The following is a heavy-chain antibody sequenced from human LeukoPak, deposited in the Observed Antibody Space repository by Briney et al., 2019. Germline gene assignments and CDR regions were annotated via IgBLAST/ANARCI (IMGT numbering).Heavy chain of an antibody. V-gene: IGHV1-2*02. Sequence: ASVNVSCKASGYTFTGYYMHWVRQAPGQGLEWMGWINPNTGGTNYAQKFQGRVTMTRDTSISTAYMKLSSLRSDDTAVYYCAKDGARWYWGQGTLVTVSS. CDR1: GYTFTGYY. CDR3: AKDGARWY. D-gene: IGHD3-16*01. CDR2: INPNTGGT. J-gene: IGHJ4*02.